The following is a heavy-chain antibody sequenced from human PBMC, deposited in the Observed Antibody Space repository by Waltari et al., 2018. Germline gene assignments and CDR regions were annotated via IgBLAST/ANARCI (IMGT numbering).Heavy chain of an antibody. J-gene: IGHJ4*02. CDR2: IRSKAYGGTT. V-gene: IGHV3-49*04. Sequence: EVQLVESGGGLVQPGRSLRLSCAVSGFTFGDYAMSWVRQAPGQGRGWVGLIRSKAYGGTTEYAASVKGRFTISRDDSKSIAFLQMNSLQTDDTAVYYCTRGPVAIFGFVMPFEHWGQGTLVTVTS. CDR3: TRGPVAIFGFVMPFEH. CDR1: GFTFGDYA. D-gene: IGHD3-3*01.